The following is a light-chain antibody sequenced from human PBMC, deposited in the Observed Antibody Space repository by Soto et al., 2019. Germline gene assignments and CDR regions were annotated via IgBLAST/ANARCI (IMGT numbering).Light chain of an antibody. CDR3: QQRRNWPRT. V-gene: IGKV3-11*01. CDR2: DAS. Sequence: EIVLTQSPAALSLSPGDTATLSCRASQSVSNYLAWYQQKPGQAPRLLIYDASNRATGIPARFSGSGSGTDFTLTIGSLEPEDFAVYYCQQRRNWPRTFGQGTKVEIK. CDR1: QSVSNY. J-gene: IGKJ2*01.